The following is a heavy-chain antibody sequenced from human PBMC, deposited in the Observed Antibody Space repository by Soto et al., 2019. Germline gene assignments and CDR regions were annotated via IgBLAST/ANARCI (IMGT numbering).Heavy chain of an antibody. D-gene: IGHD5-18*01. CDR1: GFPFSSYA. CDR3: AKMTSDSYGRNYGMDV. CDR2: LSDSGVSP. J-gene: IGHJ6*02. Sequence: PGGSLRLSCSVSGFPFSSYAMSWVRQAPEKGLEWVSALSDSGVSPYYADSVEGRFTISRDNSKNTLYLQMDSLRVEDTALYYCAKMTSDSYGRNYGMDVWGQGTTVTVS. V-gene: IGHV3-23*01.